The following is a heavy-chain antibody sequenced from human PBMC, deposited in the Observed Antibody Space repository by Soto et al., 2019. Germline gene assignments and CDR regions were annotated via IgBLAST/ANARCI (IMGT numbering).Heavy chain of an antibody. CDR3: ARDRIVVVPAAMNSPPCYYYYGMDV. V-gene: IGHV4-31*03. J-gene: IGHJ6*02. D-gene: IGHD2-2*01. Sequence: PSETLSLTCTVSGGSISSGGYYWSWIRQHPGKGLESIGYIYYSGSTYYNPSLKSRVTISVDTSKNQFSLKLSSVTAADTAVYYCARDRIVVVPAAMNSPPCYYYYGMDVWGQGTTVTVSS. CDR1: GGSISSGGYY. CDR2: IYYSGST.